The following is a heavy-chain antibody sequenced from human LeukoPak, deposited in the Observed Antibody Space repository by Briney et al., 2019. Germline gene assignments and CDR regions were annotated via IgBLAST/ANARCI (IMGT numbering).Heavy chain of an antibody. Sequence: GGSLRLSCAASGFTFSSYAMHWVRQAPGKGLEWVAVISYDGSNKYYADSVKGRFTISRDNSKNTLYLQMNSLRAEDTAVYYCARSGRIAAADWGQGTLVTVSS. CDR3: ARSGRIAAAD. J-gene: IGHJ4*02. CDR2: ISYDGSNK. CDR1: GFTFSSYA. V-gene: IGHV3-30*04. D-gene: IGHD6-13*01.